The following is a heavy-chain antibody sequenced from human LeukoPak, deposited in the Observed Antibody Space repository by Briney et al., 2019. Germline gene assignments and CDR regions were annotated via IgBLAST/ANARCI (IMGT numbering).Heavy chain of an antibody. CDR2: ISAYNGNT. V-gene: IGHV1-18*01. CDR3: ARDDRSGPYYDYVWGSYRRFDY. Sequence: ASVKVSCKASGYTFTSYGISWVRQAPGQGLEWMGWISAYNGNTNYAQKLQGGVTMTTDTSTSTAYMELRSLRSDDTAVYYCARDDRSGPYYDYVWGSYRRFDYWGQGTLVTVSS. CDR1: GYTFTSYG. J-gene: IGHJ4*02. D-gene: IGHD3-16*02.